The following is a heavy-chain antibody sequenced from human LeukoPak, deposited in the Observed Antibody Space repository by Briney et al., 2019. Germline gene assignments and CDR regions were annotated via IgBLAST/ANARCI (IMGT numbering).Heavy chain of an antibody. J-gene: IGHJ4*02. CDR1: GYTFTSYG. CDR2: ISAYNGNT. D-gene: IGHD5-18*01. CDR3: ARERYSYGAFDY. V-gene: IGHV1-18*01. Sequence: ASVTVSCKASGYTFTSYGISWVRQAPGPGLEWMGWISAYNGNTNYAQKLQGRVTMTTDTSTSTAYMELRSLRSDDTAVYYCARERYSYGAFDYWGQGTLVTVSS.